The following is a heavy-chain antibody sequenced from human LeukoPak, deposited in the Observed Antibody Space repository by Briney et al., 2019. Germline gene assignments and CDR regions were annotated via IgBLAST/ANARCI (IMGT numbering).Heavy chain of an antibody. Sequence: GESLKISCKGSGYSFTSYWIGWVRQMPGKGLEWMGIIYPGDSDTRYSPSLQGRVTISADKSISTAYLQWSSLKASDTAMYYCARIATIRRHYYYMDVWGKGTTVTVSS. J-gene: IGHJ6*03. CDR2: IYPGDSDT. D-gene: IGHD5-12*01. CDR1: GYSFTSYW. V-gene: IGHV5-51*01. CDR3: ARIATIRRHYYYMDV.